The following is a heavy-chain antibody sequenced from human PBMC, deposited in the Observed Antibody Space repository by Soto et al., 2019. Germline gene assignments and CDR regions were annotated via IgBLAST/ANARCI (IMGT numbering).Heavy chain of an antibody. CDR2: INSGGST. CDR3: ARVRSIATSGFNWFDP. J-gene: IGHJ5*02. Sequence: PGGSLRLSCAASGFTVSIDYITWVRHAPGKGLEWVSLINSGGSTYYADSVKGRFTISRDNSKNMLYLQMNSLRAEDTAVYYCARVRSIATSGFNWFDPWGQGTLVTVSS. V-gene: IGHV3-66*01. CDR1: GFTVSIDY. D-gene: IGHD6-13*01.